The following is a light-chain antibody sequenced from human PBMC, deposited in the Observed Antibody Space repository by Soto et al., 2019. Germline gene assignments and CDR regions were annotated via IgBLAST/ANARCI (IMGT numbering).Light chain of an antibody. J-gene: IGLJ2*01. CDR2: EVR. Sequence: QSALTQPASVSGSPGQSITISCAGTMRDVGAYNLVSWYQQHPGRVPQLIIYEVRNRPSGISFRFSGSKSGNTASLTISGLQAEDDADYYRSSFTSKSTLIFGGGTKLTVL. V-gene: IGLV2-14*01. CDR1: MRDVGAYNL. CDR3: SSFTSKSTLI.